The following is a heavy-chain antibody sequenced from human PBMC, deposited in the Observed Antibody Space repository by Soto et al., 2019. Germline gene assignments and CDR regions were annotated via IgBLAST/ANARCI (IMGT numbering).Heavy chain of an antibody. Sequence: QVQLQESGPGLVKPSQTLSLTCTVSGGSISNGNYYWSWIRQLPGKGLEWIGNIYYIGTTSYNPSLKCRVTISIDTSKNQFSLKLRSVVAADTAMYYCAKNGTTRPWFDPWGQGTLVTVSS. CDR3: AKNGTTRPWFDP. CDR2: IYYIGTT. D-gene: IGHD1-1*01. J-gene: IGHJ5*02. V-gene: IGHV4-31*03. CDR1: GGSISNGNYY.